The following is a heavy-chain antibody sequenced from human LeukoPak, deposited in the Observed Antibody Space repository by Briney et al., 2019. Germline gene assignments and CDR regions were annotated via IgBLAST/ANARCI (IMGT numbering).Heavy chain of an antibody. Sequence: ASVKVSCKASVYTFTGYYMHWVRQAPGQGLEWMGRINPNSGGTNYTQKFQGRVNMSRDTYISTAYMELSRLRSDDTAVYYCARDPPTRGVGATKVDYWGQGTLVTVSS. V-gene: IGHV1-2*06. CDR3: ARDPPTRGVGATKVDY. CDR1: VYTFTGYY. CDR2: INPNSGGT. J-gene: IGHJ4*02. D-gene: IGHD1-26*01.